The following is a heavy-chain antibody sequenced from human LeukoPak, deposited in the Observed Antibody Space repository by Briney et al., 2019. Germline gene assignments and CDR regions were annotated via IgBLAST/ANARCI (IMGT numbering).Heavy chain of an antibody. Sequence: GGSLRLSCAASGFSFSSYWMTWVRQAPGRGLEFVANIRGDGNEKYYMDSMKGRLTISRDNAKNSLFLQMSGLRAEDTAVYYCMTELLGYRGQGTLVTVS. D-gene: IGHD1-14*01. CDR1: GFSFSSYW. V-gene: IGHV3-7*03. CDR2: IRGDGNEK. J-gene: IGHJ4*02. CDR3: MTELLGY.